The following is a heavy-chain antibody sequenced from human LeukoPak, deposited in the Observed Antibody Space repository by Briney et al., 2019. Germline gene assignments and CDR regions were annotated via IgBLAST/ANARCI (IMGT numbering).Heavy chain of an antibody. V-gene: IGHV3-66*01. CDR1: GFTVSSNY. J-gene: IGHJ4*02. Sequence: GGSLRLSCAASGFTVSSNYMSWVRQAPGKGLEWVSVIYSGGRSVYADSVKGRFTISRDNSKNTLYLQMNSPRAEDTAVYYCARASDILTGYSTYYFDYWGQGTLVTVSS. CDR2: IYSGGRS. CDR3: ARASDILTGYSTYYFDY. D-gene: IGHD3-9*01.